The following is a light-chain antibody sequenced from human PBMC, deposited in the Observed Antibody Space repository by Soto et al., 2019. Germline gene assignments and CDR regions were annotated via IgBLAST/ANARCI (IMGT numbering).Light chain of an antibody. V-gene: IGKV3D-15*01. Sequence: EIVMTQSPATMSVSSGEGITLSCRASQSVKNHLAWYQHKPGQSPRLLIYDASTMATGVPARFSAGGSGTEFTLVISSLQSGDAAVYFCQEYNDWPPGTFVQGTKVEIK. CDR3: QEYNDWPPGT. J-gene: IGKJ1*01. CDR2: DAS. CDR1: QSVKNH.